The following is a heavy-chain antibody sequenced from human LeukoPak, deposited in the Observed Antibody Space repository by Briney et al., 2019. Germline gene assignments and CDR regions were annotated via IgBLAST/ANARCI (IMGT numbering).Heavy chain of an antibody. J-gene: IGHJ4*02. D-gene: IGHD3-16*01. V-gene: IGHV4-59*01. CDR3: ARDPTVWGGFDY. Sequence: PSETLSLTCTVSGGSISSYYWSWIRQPPGKGLEWLGYIYYSGTTNYNPSLKSRVTISVDTSKNQFSLKLSSVTAADTAVYYCARDPTVWGGFDYWGQGTLVTVSS. CDR1: GGSISSYY. CDR2: IYYSGTT.